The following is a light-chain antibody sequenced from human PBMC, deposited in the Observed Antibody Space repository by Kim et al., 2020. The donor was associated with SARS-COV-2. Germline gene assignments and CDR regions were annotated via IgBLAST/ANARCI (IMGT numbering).Light chain of an antibody. CDR1: QSISSW. CDR2: KAS. V-gene: IGKV1-5*03. J-gene: IGKJ4*01. Sequence: ASLGDRVTITCRASQSISSWLAWYQQKPGKAPNLLIYKASTLESGVPSRFSGSGSGTEFTLTISSLQPDDFATYYCQQYQSYAVTFGGGTKVDIK. CDR3: QQYQSYAVT.